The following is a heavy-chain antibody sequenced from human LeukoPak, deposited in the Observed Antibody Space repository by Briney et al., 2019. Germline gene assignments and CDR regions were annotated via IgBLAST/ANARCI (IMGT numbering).Heavy chain of an antibody. V-gene: IGHV3-7*01. CDR2: IKHDASEK. Sequence: QTGGSLRLSCAASGFTFSSYWMSWVRQAPGKGLEWVANIKHDASEKYFMESLKGRFTISRDNAKNSLYLQMNSLRAEDTAVYYCARGYYDSNAQLFDYWGQGTLVTVSS. D-gene: IGHD3-22*01. J-gene: IGHJ4*02. CDR1: GFTFSSYW. CDR3: ARGYYDSNAQLFDY.